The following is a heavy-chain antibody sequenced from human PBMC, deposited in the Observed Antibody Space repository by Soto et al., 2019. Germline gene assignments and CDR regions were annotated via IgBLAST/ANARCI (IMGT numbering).Heavy chain of an antibody. CDR2: ISYDGSNK. V-gene: IGHV3-30*18. Sequence: PGGSLRLSCAASGFTFSSYGMHWVRQAPGKGLEWVAVISYDGSNKYYADSVKGRFTISRDNSKNTLYLQMNSLRAEDTAVYYCAKELGRTYYYDSRPLDYWGQRTLVTVSS. CDR3: AKELGRTYYYDSRPLDY. CDR1: GFTFSSYG. D-gene: IGHD3-22*01. J-gene: IGHJ4*02.